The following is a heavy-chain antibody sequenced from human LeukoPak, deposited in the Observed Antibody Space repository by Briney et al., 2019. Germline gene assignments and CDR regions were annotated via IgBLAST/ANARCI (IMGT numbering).Heavy chain of an antibody. V-gene: IGHV4-4*02. J-gene: IGHJ4*02. CDR3: ARVLSGSNFDY. D-gene: IGHD3-22*01. Sequence: SGTLSLTCAVSGGSISSSNWWSWVRQPPGKALEWIGEIFHSGSTNYNPSLKSRVTISVDKSKNQFSLKLNSVTAADTAVYYCARVLSGSNFDYWGQGTLVTVSS. CDR2: IFHSGST. CDR1: GGSISSSNW.